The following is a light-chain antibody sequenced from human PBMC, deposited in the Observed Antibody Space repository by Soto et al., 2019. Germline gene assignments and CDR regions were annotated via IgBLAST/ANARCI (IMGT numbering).Light chain of an antibody. CDR3: LQDYNYPRT. J-gene: IGKJ1*01. CDR2: AAS. V-gene: IGKV1-6*01. Sequence: AIQMTQSPSSLSASVGDTVTITCRASQGIRNDLGWYQQKPGKAPELLIYAASTLQSGVPPRFSGSGSGTDFTLNISSLQPEDFATYYCLQDYNYPRTFGQGTRVEIK. CDR1: QGIRND.